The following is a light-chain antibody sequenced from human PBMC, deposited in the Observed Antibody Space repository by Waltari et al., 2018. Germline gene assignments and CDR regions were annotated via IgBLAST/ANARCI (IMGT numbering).Light chain of an antibody. CDR3: AAWDDSLNGPV. Sequence: QSVLTQPPSASGTPGQRVTISCSGSSSNIGSNTVTWYQQPPGTAPKLLIYSNNQRPSGVPDRFSGAKSGTSASLAISGLQSEDEADYYCAAWDDSLNGPVFGGGTKLTVL. CDR2: SNN. J-gene: IGLJ2*01. V-gene: IGLV1-44*01. CDR1: SSNIGSNT.